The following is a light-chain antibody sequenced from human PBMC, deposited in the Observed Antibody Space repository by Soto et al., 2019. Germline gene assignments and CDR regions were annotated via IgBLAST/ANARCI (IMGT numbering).Light chain of an antibody. V-gene: IGLV3-21*02. J-gene: IGLJ1*01. Sequence: SYVLTQPPSVSVAPGRAARVTCGGSNIVGYNVQWYQQKPGQAPVLVVYDDDVRPSGIPERFSGSKSGTSASLAISGLQSEDEADYYCAAWDGSLKEYVFGTGTKVTVL. CDR3: AAWDGSLKEYV. CDR2: DDD. CDR1: NIVGYN.